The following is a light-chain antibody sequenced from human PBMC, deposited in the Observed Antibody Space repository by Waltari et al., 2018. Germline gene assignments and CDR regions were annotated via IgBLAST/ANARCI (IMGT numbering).Light chain of an antibody. J-gene: IGKJ5*01. CDR1: QSIAIW. V-gene: IGKV1-5*03. Sequence: DIQMTQSPSTLSASIGDRVTITCRASQSIAIWLAWYQQKPGKDPKLLNYQASSLESGVASRFSGSGFGTEFTLTISSLQPDDFAVYYCQQYKSYPITFGQGTRLEIK. CDR3: QQYKSYPIT. CDR2: QAS.